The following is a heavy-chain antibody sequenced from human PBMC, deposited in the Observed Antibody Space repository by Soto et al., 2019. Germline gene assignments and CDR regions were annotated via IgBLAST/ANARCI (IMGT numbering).Heavy chain of an antibody. CDR2: IYYSGST. CDR3: ARNSGSTFDFDY. Sequence: QVQLQESGPGLVKPSQTLSLTCTVSGGSISSGDYYWSWIRQPPGKGLEWIGYIYYSGSTYYNPSLKSRXSIXVXKSKNQFSLKLSSVTAADTAVYYCARNSGSTFDFDYWGQGTLVTVSS. CDR1: GGSISSGDYY. J-gene: IGHJ4*02. V-gene: IGHV4-30-4*01. D-gene: IGHD3-22*01.